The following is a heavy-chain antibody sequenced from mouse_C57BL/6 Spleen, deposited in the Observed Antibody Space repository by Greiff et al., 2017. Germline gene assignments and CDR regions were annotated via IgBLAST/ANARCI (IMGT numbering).Heavy chain of an antibody. Sequence: QVQLQQPGAELVKPGASVKLSCKASGYTFTSYWMQWVKQRPGQGLEWIGEIDPSDSYTNYNQKFKGKATLTVDTSSSTAYMQLSSLTSEDSAVYYCARAGTKAMDYWCQGTSVTVSS. CDR1: GYTFTSYW. CDR2: IDPSDSYT. V-gene: IGHV1-50*01. CDR3: ARAGTKAMDY. D-gene: IGHD4-1*01. J-gene: IGHJ4*01.